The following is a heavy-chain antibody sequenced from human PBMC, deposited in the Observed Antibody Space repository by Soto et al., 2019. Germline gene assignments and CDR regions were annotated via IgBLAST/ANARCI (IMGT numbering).Heavy chain of an antibody. J-gene: IGHJ4*02. Sequence: EVQLLESGGGLVQPGGSLRLSCAASGFTFSSYAMRWVRQAPVKGLEWVSAISGSGGSTYYADSVKGRFTISRDNSKNTLYLQMNSLRAEDTAVYYCARRGSGSYYDYWGQGTLVTFSS. CDR2: ISGSGGST. D-gene: IGHD1-26*01. CDR1: GFTFSSYA. CDR3: ARRGSGSYYDY. V-gene: IGHV3-23*01.